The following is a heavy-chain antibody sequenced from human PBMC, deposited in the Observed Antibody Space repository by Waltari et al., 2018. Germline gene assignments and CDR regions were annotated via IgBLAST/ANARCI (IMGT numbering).Heavy chain of an antibody. V-gene: IGHV3-7*01. J-gene: IGHJ4*02. D-gene: IGHD2-2*01. CDR1: GCNFSRYW. CDR3: AKSRGFEY. Sequence: EVQLVESGGGLVQPGGSLRLSCRASGCNFSRYWMSWFRQTPGKGLQWVANINYDGSQIYYVDSVKGRFTISRDNARNSVYLQMNSLRVEDTAVYYCAKSRGFEYWGQGALITVSS. CDR2: INYDGSQI.